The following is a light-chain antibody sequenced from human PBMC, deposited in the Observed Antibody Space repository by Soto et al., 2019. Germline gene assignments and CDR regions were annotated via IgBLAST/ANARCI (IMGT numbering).Light chain of an antibody. CDR3: MQALQTPWT. CDR1: QTPRHIKGNNN. V-gene: IGKV2-28*01. J-gene: IGKJ1*01. Sequence: MVMTKSPLSLPVTPGEPAPTPCRPIQTPRHIKGNNNLDWYLQKPGHSPQLLIYLGSNRASGVPDRFSGSGSGTDFTLKISRVEAEDVGVYYCMQALQTPWTFGQGTKVEIK. CDR2: LGS.